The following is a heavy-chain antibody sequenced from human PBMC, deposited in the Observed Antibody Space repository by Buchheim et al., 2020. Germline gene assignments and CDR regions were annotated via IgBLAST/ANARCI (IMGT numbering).Heavy chain of an antibody. J-gene: IGHJ4*02. Sequence: VESGGGVVQPGRSLRLSCAASGVTFRTYGMHWVRQAPGKGLEWVSVISYGESQTFYADSVKGRFSISRDNSNNILYLQMNSLRVEDTAVYFCAKDRGSDHLFDSWGQGTL. CDR3: AKDRGSDHLFDS. CDR2: ISYGESQT. V-gene: IGHV3-30*18. CDR1: GVTFRTYG. D-gene: IGHD3-10*01.